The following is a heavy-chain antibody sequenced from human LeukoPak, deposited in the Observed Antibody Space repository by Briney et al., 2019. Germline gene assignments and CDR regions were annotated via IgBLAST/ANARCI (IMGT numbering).Heavy chain of an antibody. CDR3: ATMVVAATYFDY. CDR1: GYTLTELS. CDR2: FVPEDGET. D-gene: IGHD2-15*01. Sequence: ASVKVSCKVSGYTLTELSMHWVRQAPGKGLEWMGGFVPEDGETIYAQKFQGRVTMTEDTSTDTAYMELSSLRSEDTAVYYCATMVVAATYFDYWGQGTLVTVSS. V-gene: IGHV1-24*01. J-gene: IGHJ4*02.